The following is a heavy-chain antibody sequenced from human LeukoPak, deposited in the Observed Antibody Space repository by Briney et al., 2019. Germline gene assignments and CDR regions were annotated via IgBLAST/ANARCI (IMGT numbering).Heavy chain of an antibody. J-gene: IGHJ5*02. V-gene: IGHV3-7*01. CDR1: GFTFSNYW. CDR3: ARDFVVVPAAMPEDNWFDP. Sequence: GGSLRLSCAASGFTFSNYWMSWVRQAPGKGLEWVANIKEDGSEKYYVDSVKGRFTISRDNAKNSLYLQMNSLRAEDTAVYYCARDFVVVPAAMPEDNWFDPWGQGTLVTVSS. D-gene: IGHD2-2*01. CDR2: IKEDGSEK.